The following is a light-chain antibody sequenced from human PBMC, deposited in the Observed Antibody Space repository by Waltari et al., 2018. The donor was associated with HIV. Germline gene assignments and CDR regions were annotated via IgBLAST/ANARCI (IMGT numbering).Light chain of an antibody. Sequence: DIQMTQSPSSLSASVGDRVTITCRASQTITNYLNWYQQRPGEAPKRLIYAASSLQSGVPSRFSGSGSGTDFTLIISSLQAEDFATYYCQQSYTTPLTFGGGTKVEIK. CDR1: QTITNY. CDR3: QQSYTTPLT. J-gene: IGKJ4*01. CDR2: AAS. V-gene: IGKV1-39*01.